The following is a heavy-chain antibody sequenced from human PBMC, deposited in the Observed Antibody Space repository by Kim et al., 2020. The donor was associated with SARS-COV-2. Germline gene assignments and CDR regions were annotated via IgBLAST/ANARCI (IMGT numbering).Heavy chain of an antibody. D-gene: IGHD1-26*01. V-gene: IGHV3-23*01. Sequence: GGSLRLSCLASGFSFSTTPMTWVRQAPGKGLQWVSHISGSGGITFYADSVKGRVTISRDEAKNTLYLQMNSLRVEDTALYYCAKLGFVSGDAFDMWGQGTMVTVPS. CDR1: GFSFSTTP. J-gene: IGHJ3*02. CDR2: ISGSGGIT. CDR3: AKLGFVSGDAFDM.